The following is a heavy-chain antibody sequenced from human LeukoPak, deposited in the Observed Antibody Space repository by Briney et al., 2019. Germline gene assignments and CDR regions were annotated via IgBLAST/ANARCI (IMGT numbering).Heavy chain of an antibody. V-gene: IGHV5-51*01. Sequence: GESLKISCKGSGYSFPTYWIACVRQMPGKGLEWVGIIYPDESNIRYSPSFQGQVTISADKSISTAYRQWSSLKASDTAMYYCARPPSRGYSSSFEYWGQGTLVTVSS. D-gene: IGHD2-2*03. CDR2: IYPDESNI. CDR3: ARPPSRGYSSSFEY. CDR1: GYSFPTYW. J-gene: IGHJ4*02.